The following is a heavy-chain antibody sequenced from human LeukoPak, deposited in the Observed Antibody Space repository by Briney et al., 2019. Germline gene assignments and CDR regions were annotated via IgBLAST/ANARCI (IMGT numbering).Heavy chain of an antibody. D-gene: IGHD6-19*01. J-gene: IGHJ4*02. CDR3: ARHAVAGTVDY. CDR1: GGSIRRDGNL. CDR2: IYYSGST. V-gene: IGHV4-61*05. Sequence: SETLSLTCAVSGGSIRRDGNLWGWIRQPPGKGLEWIGYIYYSGSTNYNPSLKSRVTISVDTSKNQFSLKLSSVTAADTAVYYCARHAVAGTVDYWGQGTLVTVSS.